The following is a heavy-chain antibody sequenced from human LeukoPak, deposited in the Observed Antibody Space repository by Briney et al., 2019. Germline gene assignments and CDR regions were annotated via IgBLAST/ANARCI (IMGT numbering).Heavy chain of an antibody. V-gene: IGHV2-5*02. CDR2: IYWDDDK. D-gene: IGHD3-22*01. Sequence: SGPSLVKPTQTLTLTCAFSGFSLTTRGVGVGWIRQPPGKALEWLALIYWDDDKRYSPSLKSRLTITKDTSKKQVVITVTNLDPVDTATYYCARLAYYDNSGSSRPFDIWGQGTRVTVSS. CDR1: GFSLTTRGVG. CDR3: ARLAYYDNSGSSRPFDI. J-gene: IGHJ3*02.